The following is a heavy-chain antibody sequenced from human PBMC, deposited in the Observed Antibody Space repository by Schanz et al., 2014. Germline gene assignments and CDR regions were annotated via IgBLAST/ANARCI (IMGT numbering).Heavy chain of an antibody. CDR3: AKDAENTAMITDYFDY. D-gene: IGHD5-18*01. CDR1: GFSFGNYG. J-gene: IGHJ4*02. CDR2: FDAHDGRA. Sequence: EVQLLESGGGLVQPGGSLRLSCEASGFSFGNYGMSWVRQAPGKGLEWVSGFDAHDGRAYYADSAKGRFTISRDNSKSTLYVEMNSLRAEDTAVYYCAKDAENTAMITDYFDYWGQGTLVTVSS. V-gene: IGHV3-23*01.